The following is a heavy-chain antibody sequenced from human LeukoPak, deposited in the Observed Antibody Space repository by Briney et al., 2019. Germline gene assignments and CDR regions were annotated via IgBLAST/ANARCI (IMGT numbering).Heavy chain of an antibody. CDR3: ATFFGELSR. CDR1: GFTFSSYG. D-gene: IGHD3-10*01. V-gene: IGHV3-48*01. CDR2: ISSSSSTI. Sequence: GGSLRLSCAASGFTFSSYGMTWVRQAPGKGLEWVSYISSSSSTINYADSVKGRFTISRDNAKNSLYLQMNSLRAEDTAVYYCATFFGELSRWGQGTLVTVSS. J-gene: IGHJ4*02.